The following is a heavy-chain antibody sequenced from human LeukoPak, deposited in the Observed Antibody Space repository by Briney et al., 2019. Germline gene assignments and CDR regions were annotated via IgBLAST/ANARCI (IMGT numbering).Heavy chain of an antibody. D-gene: IGHD3-10*01. CDR1: GGTLSRYA. J-gene: IGHJ4*02. CDR2: IIPIFGTT. V-gene: IGHV1-69*13. Sequence: SVKVSCKASGGTLSRYAISWVRQAPGQGPEWMGGIIPIFGTTNYAQKFQGRVTITADESTSTAYMELSSLRSEDTAVYYCARIVGVASRGYFDYWGQGTLVTVSS. CDR3: ARIVGVASRGYFDY.